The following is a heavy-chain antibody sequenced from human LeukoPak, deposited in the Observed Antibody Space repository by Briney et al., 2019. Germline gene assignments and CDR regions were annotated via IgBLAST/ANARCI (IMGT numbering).Heavy chain of an antibody. CDR3: AKLIPTVDCSRTSCYGFDY. J-gene: IGHJ4*02. D-gene: IGHD2-2*01. CDR2: ISGDGANT. V-gene: IGHV3-23*01. CDR1: GFTFSSYA. Sequence: GGSLRLSCAAPGFTFSSYAMTWVRQAPGKGLGWVSAISGDGANTYYADSVKGRFTISRDNSKDTLYLQMNSLRAEDTALYYCAKLIPTVDCSRTSCYGFDYWGQGTLVTVSS.